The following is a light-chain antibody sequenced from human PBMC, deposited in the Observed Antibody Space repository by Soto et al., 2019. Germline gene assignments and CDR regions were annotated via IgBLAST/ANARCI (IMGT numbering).Light chain of an antibody. CDR2: AAS. Sequence: AIRMTQSPSSFSASTGDRVTITCRASQCISSYLAWYQQKPGKAPKLLIYAASTLQSGVPSRFSGSEVGTYFKITISCLQAEDFAIFYCQQYYSYRQSFGQGTKVEIK. CDR1: QCISSY. V-gene: IGKV1-8*01. CDR3: QQYYSYRQS. J-gene: IGKJ1*01.